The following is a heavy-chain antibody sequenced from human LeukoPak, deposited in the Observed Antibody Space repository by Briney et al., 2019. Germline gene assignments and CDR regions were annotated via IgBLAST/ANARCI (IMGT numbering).Heavy chain of an antibody. CDR2: ISNSGGRT. CDR3: AKSYNGYESKPDY. CDR1: KFAFSSYA. Sequence: GGSLRLSCAASKFAFSSYAMSWVRQAPGKGLEWVSSISNSGGRTFYTDSVKGRFTISRDNSKITLYLQMNSLRAEDTAVYYCAKSYNGYESKPDYWGQGTLVTVSS. J-gene: IGHJ4*02. V-gene: IGHV3-23*01. D-gene: IGHD5-12*01.